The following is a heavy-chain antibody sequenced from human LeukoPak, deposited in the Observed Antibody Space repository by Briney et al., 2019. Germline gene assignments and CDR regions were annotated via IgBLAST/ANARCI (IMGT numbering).Heavy chain of an antibody. CDR3: ASASDFGVGYGMDV. CDR1: GFTFSSYG. J-gene: IGHJ6*02. CDR2: IISDGSST. D-gene: IGHD3-3*01. Sequence: AGGSLRLSCAASGFTFSSYGMHWVRQAPGKGLVWVSRIISDGSSTIYADSVKGRFTISRDNAKNTLYLQMNSLRAEDTAVYYCASASDFGVGYGMDVWGQGTTVTVSS. V-gene: IGHV3-74*01.